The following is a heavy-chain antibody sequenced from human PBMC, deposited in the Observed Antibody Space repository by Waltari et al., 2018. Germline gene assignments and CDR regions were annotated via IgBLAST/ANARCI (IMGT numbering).Heavy chain of an antibody. CDR1: GFTFSTSW. D-gene: IGHD7-27*01. V-gene: IGHV3-74*03. Sequence: EVQLVESGGALVQPGGSLRLSCPTYGFTFSTSWMHWVRQVPGKGLMWVAHIESDERRTTYAESVKGRFTISRDNAKNTVYLQMNSLRDEDTAVYYCVRDEPGDGLDYWGQGTLVTVSS. CDR3: VRDEPGDGLDY. CDR2: IESDERRT. J-gene: IGHJ4*02.